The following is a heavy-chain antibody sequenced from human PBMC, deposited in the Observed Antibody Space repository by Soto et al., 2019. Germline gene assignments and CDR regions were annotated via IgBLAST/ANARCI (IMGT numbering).Heavy chain of an antibody. CDR2: INSDGSST. D-gene: IGHD2-2*01. CDR1: GFTFSSYW. J-gene: IGHJ5*02. Sequence: EVQLVESGGGLVQPGGSRRLSCAASGFTFSSYWMHWVRQAPGKGLVWVSRINSDGSSTSYADSGKGRFTIYRDNAKNTLYLQMNSLRAEDTAVYYCARPRYCSITSCFHIWFDPWGQGNLVTVFS. CDR3: ARPRYCSITSCFHIWFDP. V-gene: IGHV3-74*01.